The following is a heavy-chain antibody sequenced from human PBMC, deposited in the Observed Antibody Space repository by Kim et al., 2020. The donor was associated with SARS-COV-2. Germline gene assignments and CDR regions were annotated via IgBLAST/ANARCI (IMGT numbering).Heavy chain of an antibody. CDR2: ISSSSSYI. CDR3: ARPRDYYDTSGSDY. D-gene: IGHD3-22*01. CDR1: GFTFSYYA. Sequence: GGSLRLSCAASGFTFSYYAMNWVRQAPGKGLEWVSSISSSSSYIHYADSVKGRFIISRDNAKNSLYLQMNSLRAEDTAVYYCARPRDYYDTSGSDYWGQGTLVTVSS. J-gene: IGHJ4*02. V-gene: IGHV3-21*01.